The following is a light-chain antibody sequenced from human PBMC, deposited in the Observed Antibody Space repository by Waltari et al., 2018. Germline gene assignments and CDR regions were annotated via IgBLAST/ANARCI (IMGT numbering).Light chain of an antibody. J-gene: IGKJ2*01. V-gene: IGKV2-30*01. CDR2: KVS. CDR1: NPGKREGKTY. CDR3: MQGSHWPRT. Sequence: NPGKREGKTYLNGCQQRRGHSPRRLIYKVSKRYSGVPDRFSCSGSGTDFTLKISRVEAEDVGVYYGMQGSHWPRTFGQGTKLEI.